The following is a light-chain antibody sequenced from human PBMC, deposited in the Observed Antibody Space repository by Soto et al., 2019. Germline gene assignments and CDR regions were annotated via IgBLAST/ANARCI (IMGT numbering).Light chain of an antibody. V-gene: IGLV1-47*01. J-gene: IGLJ1*01. Sequence: QSVLTQPPSASGTPGQRVTISCSGSSSNIGSNYVYWYQQLPGTAPKLLIYRNNQRPSGVPDRFSGSKSGTSASLAISGLRSEDEAEYYCAAWDDSLSVFYVFGTGTKVTVL. CDR3: AAWDDSLSVFYV. CDR1: SSNIGSNY. CDR2: RNN.